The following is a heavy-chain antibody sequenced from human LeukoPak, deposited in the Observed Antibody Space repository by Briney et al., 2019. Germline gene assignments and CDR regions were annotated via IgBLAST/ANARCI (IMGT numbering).Heavy chain of an antibody. D-gene: IGHD3-10*01. Sequence: GGSLRLSCAASGFTVNRNYMIWVRQAPGKGLECVSGIYSGGTTWYADSVKGRFTISRDTNTLYLQMNSLRAEDTAVYYCARKSDSLLVREGDCWGQGTLVTVSS. CDR2: IYSGGTT. V-gene: IGHV3-66*01. CDR3: ARKSDSLLVREGDC. J-gene: IGHJ4*02. CDR1: GFTVNRNY.